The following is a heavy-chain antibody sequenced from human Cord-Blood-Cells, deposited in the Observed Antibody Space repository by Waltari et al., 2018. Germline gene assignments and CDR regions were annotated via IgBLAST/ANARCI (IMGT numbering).Heavy chain of an antibody. Sequence: VQLVASGGGLVQPGTSLRPSCPAPGFTFVGYAMHWVRATPGKGLEWVSGISWNSGSIGYADSVKGRFTISRDNAKNSLYLQMNSLRAEDMALYYCAKGSSGSPHDAFDIWGQGTMVTVSS. V-gene: IGHV3-9*03. J-gene: IGHJ3*02. CDR1: GFTFVGYA. D-gene: IGHD6-19*01. CDR2: ISWNSGSI. CDR3: AKGSSGSPHDAFDI.